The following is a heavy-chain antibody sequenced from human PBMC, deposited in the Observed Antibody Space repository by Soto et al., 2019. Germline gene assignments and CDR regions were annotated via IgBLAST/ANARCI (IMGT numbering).Heavy chain of an antibody. J-gene: IGHJ6*02. CDR1: AYTFISHG. CDR2: ISGKNGNT. D-gene: IGHD2-2*01. V-gene: IGHV1-18*04. Sequence: QVQLVQSGADVKKPGASVKVSCKASAYTFISHGMSWVRQAPGQGLEWMGWISGKNGNTKFAQKFQGRVTLTTDTSTSTAYMEVRSLRTDDTAVYYCARVSSSIVVVPDYGLDVWGQGTTVTVSS. CDR3: ARVSSSIVVVPDYGLDV.